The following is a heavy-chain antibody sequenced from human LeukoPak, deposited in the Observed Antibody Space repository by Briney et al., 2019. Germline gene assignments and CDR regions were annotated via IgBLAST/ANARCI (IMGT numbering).Heavy chain of an antibody. J-gene: IGHJ1*01. CDR1: VFTFNIYA. Sequence: SLRLSCAASVFTFNIYAMHCGRQAPGKGLECVALISYDVGDKYYAHSVKGRFTISRDNSKNTLYLQMTSLRAEDTAVYYCARERMLDYGSNSVFQHGGQRTLVTVSA. CDR3: ARERMLDYGSNSVFQH. CDR2: ISYDVGDK. D-gene: IGHD4-23*01. V-gene: IGHV3-30-3*01.